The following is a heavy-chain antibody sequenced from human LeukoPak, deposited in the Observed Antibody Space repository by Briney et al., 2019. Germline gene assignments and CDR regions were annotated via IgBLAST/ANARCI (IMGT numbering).Heavy chain of an antibody. J-gene: IGHJ4*02. CDR2: IYYSGST. D-gene: IGHD2-2*01. CDR1: GGSISSYC. Sequence: SETLSLTCTVSGGSISSYCWSWIRQPPGKGLEWIGYIYYSGSTNYNPSLKSRVTISVDTSKNQFSLKLTSVTAADTAVYYCAGDKVVPTAWGQGTLVTVSS. V-gene: IGHV4-59*01. CDR3: AGDKVVPTA.